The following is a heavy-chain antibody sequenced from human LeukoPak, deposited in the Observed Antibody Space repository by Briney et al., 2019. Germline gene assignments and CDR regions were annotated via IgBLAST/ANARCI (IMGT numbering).Heavy chain of an antibody. CDR1: GFTSSSYA. V-gene: IGHV3-7*01. CDR3: ARESGSSSWFYAFDI. CDR2: IKQDGSEK. J-gene: IGHJ3*02. Sequence: GGSLRLSCAASGFTSSSYAMSWVRQAPGKGLEWVANIKQDGSEKYYVDSVKGRFTISRDNAKNSLYLQMNSLRAEDTAVYYCARESGSSSWFYAFDIWGQGTMVTVSS. D-gene: IGHD6-13*01.